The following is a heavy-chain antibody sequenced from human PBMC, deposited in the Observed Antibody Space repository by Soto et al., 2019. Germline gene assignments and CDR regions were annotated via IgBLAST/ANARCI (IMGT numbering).Heavy chain of an antibody. CDR2: TYYRSKWYN. CDR1: GDSVSSNSAA. D-gene: IGHD6-13*01. CDR3: ARESSIAAAGSMSEKLADDWFDP. V-gene: IGHV6-1*01. Sequence: SQTLSLTCAISGDSVSSNSAAWNWIRQSPSRGLEWLGRTYYRSKWYNDYAVSVKSRITINPDTSKNQFSLQLNSVTPEDTAVYYCARESSIAAAGSMSEKLADDWFDPWGQGTLVTVSS. J-gene: IGHJ5*02.